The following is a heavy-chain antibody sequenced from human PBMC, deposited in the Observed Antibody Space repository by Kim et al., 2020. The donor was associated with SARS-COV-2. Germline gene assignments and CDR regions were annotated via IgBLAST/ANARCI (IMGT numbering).Heavy chain of an antibody. CDR2: IYYSGST. D-gene: IGHD3-9*01. CDR1: GGSISSSSYY. J-gene: IGHJ4*02. CDR3: ARRGRPYYDILTGYSRGYYFDY. V-gene: IGHV4-39*01. Sequence: SETLSLTCTVSGGSISSSSYYWGWIRQPPGKGLEWIGSIYYSGSTYYNPSLKSRVTISVDTSKNQFSLKLSSVTAADTAVYYCARRGRPYYDILTGYSRGYYFDYWGQGTLVTVSS.